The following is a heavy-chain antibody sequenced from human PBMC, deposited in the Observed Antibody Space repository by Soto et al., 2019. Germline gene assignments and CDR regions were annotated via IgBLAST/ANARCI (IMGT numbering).Heavy chain of an antibody. CDR1: GFTFSSYA. Sequence: GGSLRLSCAASGFTFSSYAMSWVRQAPGKGLEWVSAISGSGGSTYYADSVKGRFTISRDNSKNTLYLQMNSLRAEDTAVYYCAKSPRIRPHYYYYGMDVWGQGTTVTVSS. D-gene: IGHD6-6*01. CDR2: ISGSGGST. CDR3: AKSPRIRPHYYYYGMDV. J-gene: IGHJ6*02. V-gene: IGHV3-23*01.